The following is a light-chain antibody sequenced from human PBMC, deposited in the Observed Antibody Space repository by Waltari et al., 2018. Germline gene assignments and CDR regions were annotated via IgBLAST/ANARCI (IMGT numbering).Light chain of an antibody. Sequence: QSALTQPRSVSGSPGQSVTISCTGTSSDVGAYDYVSWYQRHPGKAPKFMIYDVNKRPAGVPDRFSGSKSGNTASLTISGLQAEDEADYYCCSFGGGYPVVFGGGTTLTVL. V-gene: IGLV2-11*01. CDR2: DVN. CDR3: CSFGGGYPVV. J-gene: IGLJ3*02. CDR1: SSDVGAYDY.